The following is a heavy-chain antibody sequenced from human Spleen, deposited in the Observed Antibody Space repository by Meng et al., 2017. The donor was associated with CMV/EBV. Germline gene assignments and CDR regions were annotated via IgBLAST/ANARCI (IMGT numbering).Heavy chain of an antibody. V-gene: IGHV1-2*02. Sequence: ASVKVSCKASGYTFTGYYMHWVRQAPGQGLEWMGWINPNSGGTNYAQKFQGRVTMTRDTSINTAYMELSRLRSEDTAVYYCARDRSGYSGYDFDPWGQGTLVTVSS. J-gene: IGHJ5*02. CDR3: ARDRSGYSGYDFDP. D-gene: IGHD5-12*01. CDR2: INPNSGGT. CDR1: GYTFTGYY.